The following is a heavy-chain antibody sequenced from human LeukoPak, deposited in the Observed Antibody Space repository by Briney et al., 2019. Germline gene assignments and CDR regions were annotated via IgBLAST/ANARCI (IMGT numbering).Heavy chain of an antibody. V-gene: IGHV1-69*06. CDR1: GYTFTSYA. CDR3: ATLNRGDYVEYFDY. D-gene: IGHD4-17*01. J-gene: IGHJ4*02. CDR2: IIPIFGTA. Sequence: SVKVSCKAPGYTFTSYAMNWVRQAPGQGLEWMGGIIPIFGTANYAQKFQGRVTITADKSTSTAYMELSSLRSEDTAVYYCATLNRGDYVEYFDYWGQGTLVTVSS.